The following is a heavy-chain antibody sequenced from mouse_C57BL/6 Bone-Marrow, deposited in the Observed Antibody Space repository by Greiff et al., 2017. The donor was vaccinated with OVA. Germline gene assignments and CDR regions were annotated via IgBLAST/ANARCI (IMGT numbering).Heavy chain of an antibody. D-gene: IGHD1-1*01. CDR1: GFTFSDYG. CDR2: ISNLAYSI. CDR3: ARRGDYYGSSYDYDAMDY. V-gene: IGHV5-15*01. J-gene: IGHJ4*01. Sequence: EVQRVESGGGLVQPGGSLKLSCAASGFTFSDYGMAWVRQAPRKGPEWVAFISNLAYSIYYADTVTGRFTISRENAKNTLYLEMSSLRSEDTALYYCARRGDYYGSSYDYDAMDYWGQGTSVTVSS.